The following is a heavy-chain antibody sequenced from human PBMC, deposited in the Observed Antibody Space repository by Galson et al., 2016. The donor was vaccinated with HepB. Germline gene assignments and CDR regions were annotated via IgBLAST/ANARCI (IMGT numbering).Heavy chain of an antibody. CDR2: ISAFNGVI. V-gene: IGHV1-18*01. CDR1: GYTFNDYG. Sequence: SVKVSCKASGYTFNDYGIIWVRQAPGQGLQWMAWISAFNGVIYYAQKFQDRVIVTTDPSTSTAYMEVRSLRSDDTAVYYCARGPSIPLAGDYWGQGTPVTVSS. D-gene: IGHD6-19*01. J-gene: IGHJ4*02. CDR3: ARGPSIPLAGDY.